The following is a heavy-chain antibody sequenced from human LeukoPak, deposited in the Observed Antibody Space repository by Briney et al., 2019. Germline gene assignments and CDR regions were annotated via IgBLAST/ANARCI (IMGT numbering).Heavy chain of an antibody. D-gene: IGHD6-6*01. V-gene: IGHV4-59*11. Sequence: SETLSLTCTVSGGSISSHYWSWIRQPPGKGLKWIGYIYSSGSTNYNPSLKSRATISVDTSKNQFSLRLSSVTAADTAVYYCARTYGSSSWDYYYYYYMDVWGKGTTVTVSS. CDR1: GGSISSHY. CDR3: ARTYGSSSWDYYYYYYMDV. J-gene: IGHJ6*03. CDR2: IYSSGST.